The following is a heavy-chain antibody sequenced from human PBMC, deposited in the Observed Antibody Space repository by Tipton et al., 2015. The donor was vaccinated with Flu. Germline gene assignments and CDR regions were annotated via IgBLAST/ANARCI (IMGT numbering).Heavy chain of an antibody. Sequence: LRLSCTVSGYSISSGYYWSWIRQPPGKGLEWIGEINHSGSTNYNPSLKSRVTISVDTSKNQFSLKLSSVTAADTAVYYCAVGDCSGGSCYSRRRPFDYWGQGTLVTVSS. CDR3: AVGDCSGGSCYSRRRPFDY. CDR2: INHSGST. CDR1: GYSISSGYY. D-gene: IGHD2-15*01. V-gene: IGHV4-38-2*02. J-gene: IGHJ4*02.